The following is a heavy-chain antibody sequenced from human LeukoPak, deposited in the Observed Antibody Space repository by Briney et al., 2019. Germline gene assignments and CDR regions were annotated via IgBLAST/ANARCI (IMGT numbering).Heavy chain of an antibody. V-gene: IGHV1-2*02. CDR3: ARGVGIAAAGSYFDY. Sequence: ASVKVSCKASGYTFTGNYMHGGQQPPGQGLDGLGWINPNSGGTNNAQKFQGRVTMTRDTSISTAYMELSRLRSDDTAVYYCARGVGIAAAGSYFDYWGQGTLVTVSS. CDR1: GYTFTGNY. J-gene: IGHJ4*02. CDR2: INPNSGGT. D-gene: IGHD6-13*01.